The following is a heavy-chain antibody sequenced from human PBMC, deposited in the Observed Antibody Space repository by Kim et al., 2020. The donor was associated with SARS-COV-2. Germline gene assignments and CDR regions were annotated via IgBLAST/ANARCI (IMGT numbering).Heavy chain of an antibody. CDR2: IYFTGGT. CDR3: AREVPYQLLSWYGMDV. D-gene: IGHD2-2*01. J-gene: IGHJ6*02. Sequence: SETLSLTCTVSGGSVNSYWWSWTRQPAGKGLEWIGRIYFTGGTNYNPSLKSRVTMSVDTSKNQFSLKLNSVTAADAAVYYCAREVPYQLLSWYGMDVWGQATTVPVSS. V-gene: IGHV4-4*07. CDR1: GGSVNSYW.